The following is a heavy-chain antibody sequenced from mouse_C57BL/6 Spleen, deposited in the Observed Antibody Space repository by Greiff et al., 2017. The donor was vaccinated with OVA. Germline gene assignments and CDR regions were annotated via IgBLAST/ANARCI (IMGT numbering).Heavy chain of an antibody. CDR3: ARGGNSNFAMDY. J-gene: IGHJ4*01. CDR1: GYSITSGYY. CDR2: ISYDGSN. D-gene: IGHD2-5*01. Sequence: EVKLEESGPGLVKPSQSLSLTCSVTGYSITSGYYWNWIRQFPGNKLEWMGYISYDGSNNYNPSLKNRISITRDTSKNQFFLKLNSVTTEDTATYYCARGGNSNFAMDYWGQGTSVTVSS. V-gene: IGHV3-6*01.